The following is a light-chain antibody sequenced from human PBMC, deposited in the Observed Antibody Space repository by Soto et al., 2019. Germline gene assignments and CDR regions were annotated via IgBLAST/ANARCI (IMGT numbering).Light chain of an antibody. CDR2: EVS. CDR1: SSDVGGYNY. V-gene: IGLV2-8*01. CDR3: SSYAGSNNFEV. J-gene: IGLJ2*01. Sequence: QSVLTQPPSASGSPGQSVTISCTGTSSDVGGYNYVSWYQQHPGKAPKLMIYEVSKRPSGVPDRFSGSKSGNTASLTVSGLQSEEDADYYCSSYAGSNNFEVFGGGTKLTVL.